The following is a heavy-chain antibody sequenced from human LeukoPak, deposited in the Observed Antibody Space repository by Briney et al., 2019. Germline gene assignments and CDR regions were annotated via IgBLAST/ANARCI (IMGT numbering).Heavy chain of an antibody. CDR1: GGSISSYY. D-gene: IGHD3-22*01. Sequence: SETLSLTCTVSGGSISSYYWSWIRQPPGKGLEWIGYIYYSGSTNYNPSLKSRVTISVDTSKNQFSLKLSSVTAADTAVYYCARLDYDSSGYYYVEYLQHWGQGTLVTVSS. J-gene: IGHJ1*01. CDR2: IYYSGST. CDR3: ARLDYDSSGYYYVEYLQH. V-gene: IGHV4-59*08.